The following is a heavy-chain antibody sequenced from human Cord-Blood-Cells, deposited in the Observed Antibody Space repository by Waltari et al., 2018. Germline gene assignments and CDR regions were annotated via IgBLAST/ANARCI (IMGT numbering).Heavy chain of an antibody. CDR3: AKYSSGWYWYFDL. D-gene: IGHD6-19*01. CDR2: IYYRGST. V-gene: IGHV4-39*01. CDR1: GGSISSSSYY. Sequence: QLQLLESGPGLVKPSETLSLTCTVSGGSISSSSYYWVGIRQPPGKGLEWIGSIYYRGSTYYNPSLKSRVTISVDTSKNQFSLKLSSVTAADTAVYYCAKYSSGWYWYFDLWGRGTLVTVSS. J-gene: IGHJ2*01.